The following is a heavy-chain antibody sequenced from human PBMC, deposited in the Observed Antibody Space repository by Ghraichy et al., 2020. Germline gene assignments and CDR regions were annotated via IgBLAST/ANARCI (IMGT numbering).Heavy chain of an antibody. CDR2: ICYDGSTK. CDR1: GFTFSSYG. Sequence: GESLNISCAASGFTFSSYGMHWVRQAPGKGLEWVAVICYDGSTKYYADSVKGRFTISRDNSKNTLYLQINSLRAEDTAVYYWATLVEGAVDIWGQGTMVTVSS. V-gene: IGHV3-33*01. J-gene: IGHJ3*02. CDR3: ATLVEGAVDI. D-gene: IGHD2-15*01.